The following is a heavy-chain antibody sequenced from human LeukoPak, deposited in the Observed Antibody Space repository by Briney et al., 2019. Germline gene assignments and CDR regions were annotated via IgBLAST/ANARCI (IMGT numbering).Heavy chain of an antibody. CDR3: ARGPHYDFWSGREGSWFDP. CDR1: GYTFTSYG. CDR2: ISAYNGNT. Sequence: ASVKVSCKASGYTFTSYGISWVRQAPGQGLEWMGWISAYNGNTNYAQKLQGRVTMTTDTSTSTAYMELRGLRSDDTAVYYCARGPHYDFWSGREGSWFDPWGQGTLVTVSS. D-gene: IGHD3-3*01. V-gene: IGHV1-18*01. J-gene: IGHJ5*02.